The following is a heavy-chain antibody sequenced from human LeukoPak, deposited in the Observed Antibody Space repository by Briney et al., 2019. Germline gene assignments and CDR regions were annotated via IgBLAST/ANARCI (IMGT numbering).Heavy chain of an antibody. Sequence: SVKVSCKASRGTFSSYAISWVRQAPGQGLEWMGRIITIFGTANYAQKFQGRVTITADKSTSTAYMELSSLRSEDTAVYYCARWPYCSSTSCPNWFDPWGQGTLVTVSS. CDR2: IITIFGTA. CDR1: RGTFSSYA. V-gene: IGHV1-69*06. D-gene: IGHD2-2*01. J-gene: IGHJ5*02. CDR3: ARWPYCSSTSCPNWFDP.